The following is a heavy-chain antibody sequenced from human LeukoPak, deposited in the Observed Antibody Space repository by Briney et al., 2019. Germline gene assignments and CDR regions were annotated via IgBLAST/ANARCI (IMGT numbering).Heavy chain of an antibody. D-gene: IGHD3-22*01. J-gene: IGHJ4*02. Sequence: GGSLRLSCAASGFTFATYAMSWVRQAPRKGLEWISSISGSGGNTYYSDSVKGRFTISRDNSKNTLYLQMNSLRAEDTAVYYCAKVVHSSGSDDYWGQGTLVTVSS. CDR2: ISGSGGNT. CDR1: GFTFATYA. CDR3: AKVVHSSGSDDY. V-gene: IGHV3-23*01.